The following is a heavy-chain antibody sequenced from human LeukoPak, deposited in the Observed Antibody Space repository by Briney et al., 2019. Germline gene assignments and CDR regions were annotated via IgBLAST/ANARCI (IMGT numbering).Heavy chain of an antibody. D-gene: IGHD6-13*01. V-gene: IGHV3-13*01. CDR3: ARVAAAGKGFDY. CDR1: GFTFSSYD. J-gene: IGHJ4*02. CDR2: IDIAGDT. Sequence: GGSLRLSCATSGFTFSSYDMHWVRQATGKGLDWVSAIDIAGDTYYLGSVKGRFTISRENAKNSLYLQMNSLRAGDTAVYYCARVAAAGKGFDYWGQGTLVTVSS.